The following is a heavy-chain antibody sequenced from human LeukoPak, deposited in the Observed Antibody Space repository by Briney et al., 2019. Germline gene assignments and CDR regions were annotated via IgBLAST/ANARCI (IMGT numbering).Heavy chain of an antibody. CDR2: ISGSGGST. J-gene: IGHJ4*02. CDR1: GFTFSSYG. CDR3: ATSLRYFDWLLDY. Sequence: GGSLRLSCAASGFTFSSYGMSWVRQAPGKGLEWVSAISGSGGSTYYADSVKGRFTISRDNSKNTLYLQMNSLRAEDTAVYYCATSLRYFDWLLDYWGQGTLVTVSS. V-gene: IGHV3-23*01. D-gene: IGHD3-9*01.